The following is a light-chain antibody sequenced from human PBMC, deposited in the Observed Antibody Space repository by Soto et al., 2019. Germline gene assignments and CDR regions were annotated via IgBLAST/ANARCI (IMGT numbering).Light chain of an antibody. CDR2: DAS. CDR3: QQRSSWPVT. V-gene: IGKV3-11*01. Sequence: EIVLTQSPVPLSLSPGERATLSCRTSQSVSRYFAWYQQKPGQAPRLLIYDASNMATGVPARFSGSGSGTDFTLTISSLEPEDFAVYYCQQRSSWPVTFGQGTKVEI. CDR1: QSVSRY. J-gene: IGKJ1*01.